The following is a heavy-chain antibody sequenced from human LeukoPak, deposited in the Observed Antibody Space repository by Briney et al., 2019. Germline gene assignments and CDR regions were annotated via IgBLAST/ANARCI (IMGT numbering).Heavy chain of an antibody. CDR1: GGSISSSSYY. CDR3: ARHGGSYYSPFDY. Sequence: PSETLSLTCTVSGGSISSSSYYWGWIRQPPGKGLEWIGSIYYSGSTYYNPSLKSRVTISVDTSKNQFSLKLSSVTAADTAVYYCARHGGSYYSPFDYWGQGTLVTVSS. D-gene: IGHD1-26*01. J-gene: IGHJ4*02. CDR2: IYYSGST. V-gene: IGHV4-39*01.